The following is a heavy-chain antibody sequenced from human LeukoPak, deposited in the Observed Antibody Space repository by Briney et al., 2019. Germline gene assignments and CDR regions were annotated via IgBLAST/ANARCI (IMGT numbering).Heavy chain of an antibody. Sequence: GASVKVSCKTSGGTFSSYAISWVRQAPGQGLEWMGGIIPIFGTANYAQKFQGRVTITADESTSTAYMELSSLRSEDTAVYYCARGAGSPTAAPDYWGQGTLVTVSS. D-gene: IGHD1-26*01. J-gene: IGHJ4*02. CDR3: ARGAGSPTAAPDY. V-gene: IGHV1-69*01. CDR1: GGTFSSYA. CDR2: IIPIFGTA.